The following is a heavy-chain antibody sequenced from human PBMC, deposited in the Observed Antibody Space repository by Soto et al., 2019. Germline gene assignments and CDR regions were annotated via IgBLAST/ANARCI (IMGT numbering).Heavy chain of an antibody. CDR2: IYPGDSNT. J-gene: IGHJ5*02. CDR1: GYNFTNYW. CDR3: ARTKWKGVWFDP. Sequence: GESLKISCKGSGYNFTNYWIGWVRQMPGKGLEWMGVIYPGDSNTRYSPSFEGQVTISXXXXXXTXYXQXXTLKAXDTAMYYCARTKWKGVWFDPWGQGTLVTVSS. D-gene: IGHD3-10*01. V-gene: IGHV5-51*01.